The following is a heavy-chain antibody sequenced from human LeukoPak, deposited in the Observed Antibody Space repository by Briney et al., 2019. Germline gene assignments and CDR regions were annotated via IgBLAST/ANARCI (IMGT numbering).Heavy chain of an antibody. CDR1: GGSISSYY. D-gene: IGHD3-16*01. J-gene: IGHJ4*02. CDR2: IYYSGST. Sequence: SETLSLTCTVSGGSISSYYWSWIRQPPGKGLEWIGYIYYSGSTNYNPSLKSRVTISVDTSKNQFSLKLSSVTAADTAVYYCARQTGELWSGPVLYFDYWGQGTLVTVSS. V-gene: IGHV4-59*08. CDR3: ARQTGELWSGPVLYFDY.